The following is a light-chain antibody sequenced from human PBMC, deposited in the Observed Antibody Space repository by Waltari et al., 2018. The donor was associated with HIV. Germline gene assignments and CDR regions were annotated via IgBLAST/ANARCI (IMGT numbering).Light chain of an antibody. CDR2: DTY. Sequence: QSVLTQPPSVSAAPGQKVTISCSGSSSDIGSYSVSWYQQFPGTAPRRLSFDTYKRTSGIPDRFSASKSGTSATLDITGLQTGDEADYYCATWDNSLSIGVFGGGTKLTVL. CDR1: SSDIGSYS. J-gene: IGLJ3*02. CDR3: ATWDNSLSIGV. V-gene: IGLV1-51*01.